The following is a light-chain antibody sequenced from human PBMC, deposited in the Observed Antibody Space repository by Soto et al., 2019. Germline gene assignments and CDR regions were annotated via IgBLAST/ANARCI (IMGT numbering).Light chain of an antibody. CDR1: QSISSW. CDR2: GAS. J-gene: IGKJ4*01. V-gene: IGKV1-5*03. Sequence: DIQMTQSPSTLSASVADRVIITCRASQSISSWLAWYQQKPGKAPKLLIYGASSLDSGVPSRFSGSGSGPEFTLTISSLQPDDFATYYCQHYDGYSALTFGGGTKVEIK. CDR3: QHYDGYSALT.